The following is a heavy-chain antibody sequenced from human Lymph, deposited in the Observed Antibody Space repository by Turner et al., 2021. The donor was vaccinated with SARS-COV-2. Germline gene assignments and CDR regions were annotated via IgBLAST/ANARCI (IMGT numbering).Heavy chain of an antibody. D-gene: IGHD2-2*01. CDR1: GGTFSSYA. V-gene: IGHV1-69*10. CDR3: ARDSPYCSSTSCYDP. J-gene: IGHJ5*02. CDR2: IIPILAIA. Sequence: QVQLVQCGAEVQKPGSSVKVSCKASGGTFSSYAITWVRQAPGQGLEWMGGIIPILAIANYAQKFQGRVTITADKSTSTAYMELSSLRSEDTAVYYCARDSPYCSSTSCYDPWGQGTLVTVSS.